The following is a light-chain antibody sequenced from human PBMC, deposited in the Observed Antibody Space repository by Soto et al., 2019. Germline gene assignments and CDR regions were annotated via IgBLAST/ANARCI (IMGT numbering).Light chain of an antibody. V-gene: IGLV4-60*03. CDR1: SGHSNNI. J-gene: IGLJ2*01. CDR2: LEGGGSY. CDR3: ETWDSNIHSP. Sequence: QPVLTQPSSASASLGSSVKLTCTLNSGHSNNIISWHQQQPGKAPRYLMKLEGGGSYTKGSGVPDRFSGYSSGADRHLTISTLQSEDEADYYCETWDSNIHSPFGGGTQLTVL.